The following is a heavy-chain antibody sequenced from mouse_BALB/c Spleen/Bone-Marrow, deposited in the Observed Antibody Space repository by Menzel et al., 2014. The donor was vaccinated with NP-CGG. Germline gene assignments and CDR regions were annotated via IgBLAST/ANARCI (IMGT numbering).Heavy chain of an antibody. CDR2: ISGGGTYT. CDR1: GFTFSSYG. V-gene: IGHV5-9-2*01. Sequence: DVQLVESGGGLVKPGGSLKASCEASGFTFSSYGMSWVRQTPEKRLEWVATISGGGTYTYYPDNVKGRFTISRDNANNNLYLQMSSLRSEDTALYYCTRLYGNYDAMDYWGQGTSVTVSS. J-gene: IGHJ4*01. D-gene: IGHD2-10*02. CDR3: TRLYGNYDAMDY.